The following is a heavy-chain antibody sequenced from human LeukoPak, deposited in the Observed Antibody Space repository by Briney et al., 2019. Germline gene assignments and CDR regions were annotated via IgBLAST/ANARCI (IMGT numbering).Heavy chain of an antibody. Sequence: GGSLRLSCAASGFTFSSYWMSWVRQAPGKGLEWVANIKKDGTEKKYVDSVKGRFTISRDNAKNSLYLQMNSLRAEDTALYYCAREGGSGWYSGWFDPWGQGTLVTVSS. CDR2: IKKDGTEK. V-gene: IGHV3-7*01. CDR3: AREGGSGWYSGWFDP. CDR1: GFTFSSYW. J-gene: IGHJ5*02. D-gene: IGHD6-19*01.